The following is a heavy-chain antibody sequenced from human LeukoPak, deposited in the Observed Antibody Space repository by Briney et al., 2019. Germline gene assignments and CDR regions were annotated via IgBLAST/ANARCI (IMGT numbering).Heavy chain of an antibody. CDR2: INPNSGGT. D-gene: IGHD3-9*01. V-gene: IGHV1-2*02. J-gene: IGHJ5*02. CDR3: ARGNVLRYFDWLLPNWFDP. CDR1: GYTFTGYY. Sequence: ASVKVSCKASGYTFTGYYMHWVRQAPGQGLEWMGWINPNSGGTNYAQKFQGRVTMTRDTSISTAYMELSRLRSDDAAVYYCARGNVLRYFDWLLPNWFDPWGQGTLVTVSS.